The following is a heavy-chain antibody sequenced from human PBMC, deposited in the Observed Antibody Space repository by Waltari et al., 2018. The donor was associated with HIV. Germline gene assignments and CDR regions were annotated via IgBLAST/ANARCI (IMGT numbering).Heavy chain of an antibody. J-gene: IGHJ4*02. CDR3: ARDKSGSHKY. V-gene: IGHV1-2*06. CDR2: INPNSGGT. Sequence: QVQLVQSGAEVKKPGASVKFSCKASGYTFTATYMHWVRQAPGQGLEWMGRINPNSGGTNYAQKFQGRVTMTRDTSISTAYMELSRLRSDDTAVYYCARDKSGSHKYWGQGTLVTVSS. CDR1: GYTFTATY. D-gene: IGHD1-26*01.